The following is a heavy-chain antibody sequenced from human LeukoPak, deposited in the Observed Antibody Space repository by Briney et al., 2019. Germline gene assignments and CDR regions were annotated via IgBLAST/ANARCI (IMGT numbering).Heavy chain of an antibody. CDR3: ARVGAYTGHSALDY. CDR2: IYSGGST. J-gene: IGHJ4*02. CDR1: GFTFSDHY. D-gene: IGHD5-12*01. V-gene: IGHV3-53*01. Sequence: GGSLRLSCAVSGFTFSDHYMEWVRQAPGKGLEWVSVIYSGGSTYYADSVKGRFTISRDTSKNTLYLQMNSLRADDTAVYFCARVGAYTGHSALDYWGQGTLVTVSS.